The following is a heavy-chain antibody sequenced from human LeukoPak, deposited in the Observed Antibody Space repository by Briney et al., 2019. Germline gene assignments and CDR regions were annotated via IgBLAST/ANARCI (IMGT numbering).Heavy chain of an antibody. Sequence: GTSVKVSCKASGFTFTSSAVQWVRQARGQRLEWIGWIVVGSGNTNYAQKFQERVTITRDMSTSTAYMELSSLRSEDTAAYYCAAGGYSYGYGLRYYYYGMDVWGKGTTVTVSS. J-gene: IGHJ6*04. CDR2: IVVGSGNT. CDR3: AAGGYSYGYGLRYYYYGMDV. V-gene: IGHV1-58*01. CDR1: GFTFTSSA. D-gene: IGHD5-18*01.